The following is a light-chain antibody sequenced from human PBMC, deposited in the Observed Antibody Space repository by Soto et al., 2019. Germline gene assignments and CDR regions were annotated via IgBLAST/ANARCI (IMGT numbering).Light chain of an antibody. CDR1: QGLSSW. Sequence: DIQMTQYPSSVSASVGDRVTITCRASQGLSSWLAWYQQKPGKAPKLLIYAASSLQSGFPSRFSGSGSGTDFTLTISSLLPEDFATYYCQQANSFPHTLGQVTKLEIK. CDR2: AAS. V-gene: IGKV1-12*01. J-gene: IGKJ2*01. CDR3: QQANSFPHT.